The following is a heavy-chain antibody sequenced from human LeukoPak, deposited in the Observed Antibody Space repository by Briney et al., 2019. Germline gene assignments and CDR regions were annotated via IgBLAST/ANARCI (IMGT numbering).Heavy chain of an antibody. V-gene: IGHV3-21*01. CDR2: ISSSSSYI. CDR3: ARGFDSSFLGY. Sequence: GGSLRLSCAASGFTFSSYSMNWVRQAPGKGLEWVSSISSSSSYIYYADPVKGRFTISRDNAKNSLYLQMNSLRAEDTAVYYCARGFDSSFLGYWGQGTLVTVSS. D-gene: IGHD3-22*01. J-gene: IGHJ4*02. CDR1: GFTFSSYS.